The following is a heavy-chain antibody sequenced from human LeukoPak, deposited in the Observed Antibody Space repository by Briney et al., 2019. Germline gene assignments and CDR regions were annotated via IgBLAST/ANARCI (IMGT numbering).Heavy chain of an antibody. CDR1: GGSISSGDYY. J-gene: IGHJ4*02. CDR2: IYYSGST. CDR3: AGLLYGSGSYYLDY. D-gene: IGHD3-10*01. Sequence: PSQTLSLTCTVSGGSISSGDYYWSWIRQPPGKGLEWIGYIYYSGSTYYNPSLKSRVTISVDTSKNQFSLKLSSVTAADTAVYYCAGLLYGSGSYYLDYWGQGTLVTASS. V-gene: IGHV4-30-4*01.